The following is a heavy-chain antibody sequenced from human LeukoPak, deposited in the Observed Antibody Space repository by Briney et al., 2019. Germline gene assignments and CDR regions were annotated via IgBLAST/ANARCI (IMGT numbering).Heavy chain of an antibody. V-gene: IGHV1-8*03. D-gene: IGHD3-10*01. Sequence: ASVSVSCKPSGYTFTRYDLNGVRQATGQGLEWRGWMNPNSGNTGYAQKFQGRVTITRNTPISTAYMELSSLRSEDTAVYYCATLHTGSYYRRDDAFDIWGQGTMVTVSS. CDR2: MNPNSGNT. CDR1: GYTFTRYD. CDR3: ATLHTGSYYRRDDAFDI. J-gene: IGHJ3*02.